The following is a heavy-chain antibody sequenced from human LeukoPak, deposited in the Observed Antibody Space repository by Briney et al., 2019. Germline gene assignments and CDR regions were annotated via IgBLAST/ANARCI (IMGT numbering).Heavy chain of an antibody. CDR2: IYSGGST. V-gene: IGHV3-66*02. Sequence: GSLRLSCAASGVNVSSNYLRLVRQAPREGLEWGSVIYSGGSTYYADSVKGRFTICRDNSKNTLYLQMNSLRAEDTAVYYCARDHMTTVAQYYFDYWGEGTLVTVSS. CDR3: ARDHMTTVAQYYFDY. CDR1: GVNVSSNY. J-gene: IGHJ4*02. D-gene: IGHD4-23*01.